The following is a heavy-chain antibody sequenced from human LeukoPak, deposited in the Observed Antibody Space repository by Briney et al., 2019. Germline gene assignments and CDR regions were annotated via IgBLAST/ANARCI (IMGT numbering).Heavy chain of an antibody. J-gene: IGHJ4*02. CDR1: RVSISASIRGSY. Sequence: KPSATLSPTCTLARVSISASIRGSYSSWLRQPPVNGLEWNSYISSSGCVKDNASLGSGITISVNTSKKQFYLSLSSVSAADPAVYYCARSPRGYSGAYYFDYWGQGTLVTVSP. CDR3: ARSPRGYSGAYYFDY. CDR2: ISSSGCV. V-gene: IGHV4-30-4*02. D-gene: IGHD5-12*01.